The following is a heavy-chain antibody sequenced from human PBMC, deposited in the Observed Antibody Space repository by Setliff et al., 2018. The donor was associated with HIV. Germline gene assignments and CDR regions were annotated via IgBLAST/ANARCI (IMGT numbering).Heavy chain of an antibody. CDR3: ARRERYCSGTTCYRYFQH. Sequence: SETLSLTCTVSGGSISSSSYYWGWIRQPPGKGLEWIGSIDYSGSTYYNPSLNSRVTISVDTSNKRFSLTLRSATAADTALYYCARRERYCSGTTCYRYFQHWGQGTLVTVSS. CDR1: GGSISSSSYY. V-gene: IGHV4-39*02. J-gene: IGHJ1*01. CDR2: IDYSGST. D-gene: IGHD2-2*01.